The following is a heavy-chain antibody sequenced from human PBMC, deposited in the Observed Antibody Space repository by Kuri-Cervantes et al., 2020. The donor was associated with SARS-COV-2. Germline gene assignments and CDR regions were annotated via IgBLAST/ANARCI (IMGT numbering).Heavy chain of an antibody. D-gene: IGHD4-17*01. J-gene: IGHJ6*03. CDR3: ATNDCGVSYMDV. CDR1: GFTFDDYG. V-gene: IGHV3-20*01. Sequence: GESLKISCAASGFTFDDYGMSWVRQAPGEGLEWVSGINWNGGSTGYADSVKGRFTISRDNAKNSLYLQMNSLRAEDTALYHCATNDCGVSYMDVWGKGTTVTVSS. CDR2: INWNGGST.